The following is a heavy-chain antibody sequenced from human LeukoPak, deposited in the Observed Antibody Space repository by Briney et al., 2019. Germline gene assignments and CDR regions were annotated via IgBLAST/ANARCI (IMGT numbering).Heavy chain of an antibody. CDR3: ARDLDYCDSSGYNFDY. CDR1: GYTFTGYY. D-gene: IGHD3-22*01. J-gene: IGHJ4*02. Sequence: ASVKVSCKASGYTFTGYYMHWVRQAPGQGLEWMGWINPNSGGTNYAQKFQGRVTMTRDTSISTAYMELSRLRSDDTAVYYCARDLDYCDSSGYNFDYWGQGTLVTDSS. CDR2: INPNSGGT. V-gene: IGHV1-2*02.